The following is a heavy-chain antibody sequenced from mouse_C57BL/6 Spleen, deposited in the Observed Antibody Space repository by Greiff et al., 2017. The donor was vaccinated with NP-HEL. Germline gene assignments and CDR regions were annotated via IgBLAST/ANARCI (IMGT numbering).Heavy chain of an antibody. CDR3: ARLTYSDAMDY. D-gene: IGHD2-10*01. Sequence: VQLVESGPGLVAPSQSLSITCTVSGFSLTSYGVDWVRQSPGKGLEWLGVIWGVGSTNYNSALKSRLSISKDNSKSQVFLKMNSLQTDDTAMYYCARLTYSDAMDYWGQGTSVTVSS. CDR2: IWGVGST. CDR1: GFSLTSYG. V-gene: IGHV2-6*01. J-gene: IGHJ4*01.